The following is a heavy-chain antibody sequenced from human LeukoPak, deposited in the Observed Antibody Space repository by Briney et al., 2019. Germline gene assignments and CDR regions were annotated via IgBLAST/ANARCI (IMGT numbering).Heavy chain of an antibody. J-gene: IGHJ6*02. CDR2: IYYSGNT. Sequence: SETLSLTCTVSGDSINTYRYYWGWLRQPPGTGLEWIGSIYYSGNTYYNPSLKSRVTISVDTSKNEFSLKVQSVSASDTAVYYCARHSAGDSVPYYYGMDVWGQGTAVAVSS. CDR3: ARHSAGDSVPYYYGMDV. V-gene: IGHV4-39*01. CDR1: GDSINTYRYY. D-gene: IGHD3-16*01.